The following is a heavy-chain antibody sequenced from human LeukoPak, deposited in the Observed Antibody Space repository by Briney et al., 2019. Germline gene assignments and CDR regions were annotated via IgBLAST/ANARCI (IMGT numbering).Heavy chain of an antibody. CDR1: GFIVSSNY. Sequence: QPGGSLRLSCAASGFIVSSNYMGWVRQAPGKGLDWVSVIYSDVSASTYYADSVKGRFTISRDNSKNTVFLQMNSLRAEDTAVYYCAREALTSTWLPYGMDVWGQGTTVTVSS. J-gene: IGHJ6*02. V-gene: IGHV3-53*01. CDR3: AREALTSTWLPYGMDV. D-gene: IGHD6-13*01. CDR2: IYSDVSAST.